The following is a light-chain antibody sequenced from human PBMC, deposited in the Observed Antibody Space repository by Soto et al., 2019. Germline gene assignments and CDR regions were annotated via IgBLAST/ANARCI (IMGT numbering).Light chain of an antibody. CDR2: AAS. CDR3: QKYNSAPRT. Sequence: DIQMTKPPPSLPAPEDDKATSTCGAIQGISNYLAGYKQKPGKVPKLLIYAASTFQSGVPSRFSGSGSGTDFTLTISSLQPEDVATYYCQKYNSAPRTFGQGTKVEIK. J-gene: IGKJ1*01. V-gene: IGKV1-27*01. CDR1: QGISNY.